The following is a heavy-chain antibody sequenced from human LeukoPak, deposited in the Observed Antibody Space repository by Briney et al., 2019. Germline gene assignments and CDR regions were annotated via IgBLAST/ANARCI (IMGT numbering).Heavy chain of an antibody. CDR1: GFTFSRYW. CDR2: IKQDVSEK. V-gene: IGHV3-7*01. J-gene: IGHJ4*02. Sequence: GGSLRLSCAASGFTFSRYWMSWVRQAPGKGLEWVANIKQDVSEKYYVDSVKGRFTISRDNAKNSLYLQMNSLRAEDTAVYYCARGSLRGVDIPYYFDYWGQGTLVTVSS. CDR3: ARGSLRGVDIPYYFDY. D-gene: IGHD3-10*01.